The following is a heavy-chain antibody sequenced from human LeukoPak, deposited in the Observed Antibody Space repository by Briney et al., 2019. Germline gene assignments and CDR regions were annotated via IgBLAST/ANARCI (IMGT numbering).Heavy chain of an antibody. J-gene: IGHJ6*03. CDR1: GGSNSSYY. Sequence: SETLSLTCTVSGGSNSSYYWSWIRQPPGKGLAGIGYIYYSGSTNYNPSLKSRVTISVDTSNNQFSLTRISVIAADTAVYYSASHPGREYYDFWSGYSPPYYYMDVWGKGTTVTVSS. CDR3: ASHPGREYYDFWSGYSPPYYYMDV. D-gene: IGHD3-3*01. V-gene: IGHV4-59*01. CDR2: IYYSGST.